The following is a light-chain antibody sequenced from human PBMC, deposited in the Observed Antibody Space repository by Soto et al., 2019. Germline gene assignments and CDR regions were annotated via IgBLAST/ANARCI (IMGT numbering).Light chain of an antibody. V-gene: IGKV3-20*01. CDR1: QSVNNNY. CDR3: QQYGSSPRT. J-gene: IGKJ1*01. CDR2: GAS. Sequence: ELVMTQSPATLSVSPGETATLSCRASQSVNNNYLAWYQQRPGQAPRLLIYGASTRATGIPDRFSGSGSGTDFTLTISRLEPEDFAVYYCQQYGSSPRTFGQGTKVDNK.